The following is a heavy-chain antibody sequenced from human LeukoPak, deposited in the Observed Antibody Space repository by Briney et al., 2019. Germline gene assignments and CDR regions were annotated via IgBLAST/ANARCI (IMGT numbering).Heavy chain of an antibody. J-gene: IGHJ4*02. V-gene: IGHV4-59*01. Sequence: SETLSLTCTVSGGSISSYYWSWIRQPPGKGLEWIGYIYYSGSTNYNPSLKSRVTISVDTSKNQFSLKLSSVTAADTAVYYCARGSGSYDYWGQGTLVVVSS. CDR1: GGSISSYY. CDR2: IYYSGST. D-gene: IGHD1-26*01. CDR3: ARGSGSYDY.